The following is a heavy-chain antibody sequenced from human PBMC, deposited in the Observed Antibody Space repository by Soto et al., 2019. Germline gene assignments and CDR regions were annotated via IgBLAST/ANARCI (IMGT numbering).Heavy chain of an antibody. CDR3: ARDAALKWFDP. J-gene: IGHJ5*02. CDR1: GGCTSSGGYY. CDR2: VYYSGST. V-gene: IGHV4-31*03. Sequence: SETVSLTCTVSGGCTSSGGYYWSWIRQYPGKGLEWIGFVYYSGSTYYNPSLKSRVIISVDTSKKQFSLKLSSVTAADTAVYYCARDAALKWFDPWGQGTQVTVSS. D-gene: IGHD2-15*01.